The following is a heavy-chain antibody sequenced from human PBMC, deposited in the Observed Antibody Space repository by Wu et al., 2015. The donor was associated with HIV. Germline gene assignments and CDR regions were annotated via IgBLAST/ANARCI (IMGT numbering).Heavy chain of an antibody. CDR1: GYTFTGYY. J-gene: IGHJ3*02. D-gene: IGHD6-19*01. CDR3: ARDAQPTGAARAFDI. V-gene: IGHV1-2*02. CDR2: INPNSGGT. Sequence: QVQLVQSGAEVKKPGASVKVSCKASGYTFTGYYMHWVRQAPGQGLEWMGWINPNSGGTNYAQKFQGRVTMTRDTSISTAYMELSRLRSDDTAVYYCARDAQPTGAARAFDIWGQGTMVTVSS.